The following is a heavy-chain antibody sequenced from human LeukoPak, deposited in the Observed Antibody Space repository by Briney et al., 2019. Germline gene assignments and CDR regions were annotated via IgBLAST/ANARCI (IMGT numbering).Heavy chain of an antibody. V-gene: IGHV4-39*01. CDR2: IYYSGIT. CDR1: GGSISSSSYY. Sequence: SETLSLTCTVSGGSISSSSYYWGWIRQPPGKGLEWIGSIYYSGITYYNPSLKSRVTISVDTSKNQFSLKLSSVTAADTAVYYCARFVTGDGAFDIWGQGTMVTVSS. J-gene: IGHJ3*02. D-gene: IGHD7-27*01. CDR3: ARFVTGDGAFDI.